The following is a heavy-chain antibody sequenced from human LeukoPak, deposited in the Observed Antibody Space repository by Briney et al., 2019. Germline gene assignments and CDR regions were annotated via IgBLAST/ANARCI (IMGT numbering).Heavy chain of an antibody. CDR2: IDAGATST. CDR1: GFPVNMYE. CDR3: VRGRLLRSTKYFDY. D-gene: IGHD2-21*02. J-gene: IGHJ4*02. V-gene: IGHV3-48*03. Sequence: GRSLRLSCAPSGFPVNMYEMHWVRQAPGKGLEWDCYIDAGATSTNYADSVWGRFTLSRDNAQNSVHLQMNSLGDEDTAVYYCVRGRLLRSTKYFDYWGEGAMVTVSS.